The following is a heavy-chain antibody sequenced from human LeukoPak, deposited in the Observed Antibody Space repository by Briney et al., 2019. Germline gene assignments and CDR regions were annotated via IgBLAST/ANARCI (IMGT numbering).Heavy chain of an antibody. CDR2: IFHSGRT. V-gene: IGHV4-38-2*02. CDR1: DYSIRDGYY. J-gene: IGHJ4*02. Sequence: SETLSLTCSVSDYSIRDGYYWGWIRQPPGKGLEWIGSIFHSGRTSYNPPLKSRVTMSVDTSKNQFSLKLSSVAAADTAIYYCARDVAGLYYFDYWGQGTLVTVSS. CDR3: ARDVAGLYYFDY. D-gene: IGHD2-15*01.